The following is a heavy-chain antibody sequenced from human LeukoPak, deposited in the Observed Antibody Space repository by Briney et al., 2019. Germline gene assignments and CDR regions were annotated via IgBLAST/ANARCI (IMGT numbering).Heavy chain of an antibody. V-gene: IGHV3-23*01. D-gene: IGHD1/OR15-1a*01. CDR3: AKVRSGNNYYFDY. CDR2: MSASGSHT. J-gene: IGHJ4*02. Sequence: GGSLRLSYAASGFTLSDFAMSWVRQAPGKGLEWVSGMSASGSHTHSADFVKGRFTISRDNFKNTLYLQMNGLRVEDTAVYYCAKVRSGNNYYFDYWGQGTLVTVSS. CDR1: GFTLSDFA.